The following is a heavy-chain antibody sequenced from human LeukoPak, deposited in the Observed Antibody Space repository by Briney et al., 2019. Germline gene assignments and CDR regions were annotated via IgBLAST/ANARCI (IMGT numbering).Heavy chain of an antibody. D-gene: IGHD6-19*01. CDR1: GFTFNRDW. Sequence: GGSLRLSCAASGFTFNRDWTAWVRQAPGKGLEWVANIKEDGSEKNYVDSVKGRFTISRDNAENSVYLQMNDLRAEDTGVYYCASKEPSTSGWSYWGQGTLVTVSS. J-gene: IGHJ4*02. CDR3: ASKEPSTSGWSY. CDR2: IKEDGSEK. V-gene: IGHV3-7*01.